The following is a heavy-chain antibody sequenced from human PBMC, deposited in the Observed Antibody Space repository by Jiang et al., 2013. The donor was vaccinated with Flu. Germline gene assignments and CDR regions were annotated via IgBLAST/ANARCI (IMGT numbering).Heavy chain of an antibody. D-gene: IGHD4-17*01. J-gene: IGHJ6*02. CDR3: AKGGGDYADPRANYYYGMDV. V-gene: IGHV3-9*01. Sequence: VQLVESGGGLVQPGRSLRLSCAASGFTFDDYAMHWVRQAPGKGLEWVSGISWNSGSIGYADSVKGRFTISRDNAKNSLYLQMNSLRAEDTPLYYCAKGGGDYADPRANYYYGMDVVGPRDHGHRLL. CDR1: GFTFDDYA. CDR2: ISWNSGSI.